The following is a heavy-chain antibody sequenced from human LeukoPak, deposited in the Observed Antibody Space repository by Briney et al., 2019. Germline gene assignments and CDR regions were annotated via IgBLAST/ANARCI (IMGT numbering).Heavy chain of an antibody. J-gene: IGHJ4*02. D-gene: IGHD1-7*01. CDR2: TSDRGDYT. CDR3: ARRAQYNGHYPLDY. CDR1: GFTFTSYS. V-gene: IGHV3-23*01. Sequence: GGSLRLSCAASGFTFTSYSMSWVRQAPGKGLEWVSGTSDRGDYTYYADSVKGRFTISRDSSKNTLFLQMNSLRAEDTALYFCARRAQYNGHYPLDYWGQGTLVTVSS.